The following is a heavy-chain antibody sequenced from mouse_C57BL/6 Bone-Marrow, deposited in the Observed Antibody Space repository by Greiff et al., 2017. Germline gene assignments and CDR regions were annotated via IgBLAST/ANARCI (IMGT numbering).Heavy chain of an antibody. CDR3: ARHELLRSPFAY. D-gene: IGHD1-1*01. J-gene: IGHJ3*01. V-gene: IGHV5-6*01. CDR2: ISSGGSYT. CDR1: GFTFSSYG. Sequence: EVHLVESGGDLVKPGGSLKLSCAASGFTFSSYGMSWVRQTPDKRLEWVATISSGGSYTYYPDSVKGRFTISRDNAKNTLYLQMSSLKSEDTAMYYCARHELLRSPFAYWVQGTLVTVSA.